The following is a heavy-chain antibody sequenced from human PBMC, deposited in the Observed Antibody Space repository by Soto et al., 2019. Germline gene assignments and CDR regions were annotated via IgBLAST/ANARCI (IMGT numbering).Heavy chain of an antibody. Sequence: EVQLVESGGGLVQPGGSLRLSCAASGFTFSSYWMSWVRQAPGKGLEWVANIKQDGSVKYYVDSVKGRFTISRDNAKNSLYLQMNSLRAEDTAVYYCARDLWGLEDDYGDYDWFDPWGQGTLVTVAS. CDR3: ARDLWGLEDDYGDYDWFDP. CDR2: IKQDGSVK. J-gene: IGHJ5*02. D-gene: IGHD4-17*01. V-gene: IGHV3-7*05. CDR1: GFTFSSYW.